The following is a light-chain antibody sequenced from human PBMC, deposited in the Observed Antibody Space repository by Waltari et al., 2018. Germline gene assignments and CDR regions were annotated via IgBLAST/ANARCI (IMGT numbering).Light chain of an antibody. V-gene: IGLV4-69*01. CDR2: VNSDGSH. CDR1: SGHSNYA. J-gene: IGLJ3*02. CDR3: QTGGFGIWV. Sequence: QLMLTQSPSASASLGASVKLTCTLSSGHSNYAIAWPQQQPEKGPRYLMKVNSDGSHIKGDGIPDRFSGSSSGAERYLTISSLQSEDGADYYCQTGGFGIWVFGGGTKLTVL.